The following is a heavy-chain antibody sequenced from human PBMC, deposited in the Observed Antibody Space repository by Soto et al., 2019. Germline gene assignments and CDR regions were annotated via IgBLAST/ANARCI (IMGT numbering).Heavy chain of an antibody. Sequence: SGGALRLSCAASWFTLTTYAMGWGPQAPGKGLEWVSSMSTSGSSTYYADSVKGRFTLSRVSSKNTLSLQMNSLRAEDTAVYYCAKGTGGSSSCGFDYWGPGTLVTVSS. J-gene: IGHJ4*02. D-gene: IGHD6-6*01. CDR2: MSTSGSST. CDR3: AKGTGGSSSCGFDY. V-gene: IGHV3-23*01. CDR1: WFTLTTYA.